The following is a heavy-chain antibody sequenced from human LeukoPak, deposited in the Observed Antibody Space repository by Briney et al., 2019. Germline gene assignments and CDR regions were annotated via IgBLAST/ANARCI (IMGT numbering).Heavy chain of an antibody. V-gene: IGHV3-30*04. CDR3: ARGEVVTASPLDF. CDR1: GFTFSGYG. Sequence: PGGSLRLSCAASGFTFSGYGMHWVRLAPGVGLQWIAFISDDGSNKDYAVSVKGRFTITRDNSKNTLFLEMRSLRTEDMAVYYCARGEVVTASPLDFWGQGTLVTVSS. J-gene: IGHJ4*02. D-gene: IGHD2-21*02. CDR2: ISDDGSNK.